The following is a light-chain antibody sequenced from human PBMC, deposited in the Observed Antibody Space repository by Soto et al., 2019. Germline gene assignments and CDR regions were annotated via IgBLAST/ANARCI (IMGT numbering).Light chain of an antibody. CDR2: DAS. V-gene: IGKV3-11*01. CDR1: QSVSSY. J-gene: IGKJ4*01. Sequence: EIVWTQSPATLSLSPGERATLSCRASQSVSSYLAWYQQKPGHAPRLLIYDASNRATGIPARFSGSWSGTDFTLTISSLEPEDLAVYYCQQRINWLTFGGGTKVEIK. CDR3: QQRINWLT.